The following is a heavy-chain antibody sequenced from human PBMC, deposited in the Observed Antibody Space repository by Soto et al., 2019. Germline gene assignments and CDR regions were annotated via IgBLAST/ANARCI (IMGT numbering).Heavy chain of an antibody. Sequence: QVQLVQSGAEVKKPGSSVKVSCKASGGTFSSYAISWVRQAPGQGLEWMGGIIPIFGTANNAQKFQGRVTITADESTSTAHMELSSLRSEDTAVYFCARDLRVYHSSGYYSSAFDIWGQGTMVTVSS. CDR3: ARDLRVYHSSGYYSSAFDI. CDR1: GGTFSSYA. V-gene: IGHV1-69*01. D-gene: IGHD3-22*01. CDR2: IIPIFGTA. J-gene: IGHJ3*02.